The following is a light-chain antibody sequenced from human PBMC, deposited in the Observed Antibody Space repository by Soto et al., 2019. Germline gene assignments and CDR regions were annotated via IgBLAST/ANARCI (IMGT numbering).Light chain of an antibody. Sequence: AIQLTQSPSSLSASVGDRVIITCRASQGVGRALAWYQQKPGKSPKLLFYDASILETGAPARFSGSGSGTDFTLTISTLQPEDFATYYCQQFNGDPSFGQGTRLDIK. J-gene: IGKJ5*01. CDR3: QQFNGDPS. V-gene: IGKV1-13*02. CDR1: QGVGRA. CDR2: DAS.